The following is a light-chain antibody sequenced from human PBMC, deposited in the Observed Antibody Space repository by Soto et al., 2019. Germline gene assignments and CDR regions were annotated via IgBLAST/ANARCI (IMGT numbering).Light chain of an antibody. V-gene: IGLV2-11*01. CDR2: DVT. CDR1: SSDVGRYNY. CDR3: QSYDNSLTEWV. J-gene: IGLJ3*02. Sequence: QSALTQPRSVSGSPGQSVAISCAGTSSDVGRYNYVSWYQQYPGKAPKLIIYDVTKRPSGVPDRFSGSKSGNTASLTISGLQAEDEADYYCQSYDNSLTEWVFGGGTQLTVL.